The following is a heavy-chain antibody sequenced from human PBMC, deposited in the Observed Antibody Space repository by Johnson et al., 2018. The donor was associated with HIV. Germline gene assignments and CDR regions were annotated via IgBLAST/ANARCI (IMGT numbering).Heavy chain of an antibody. CDR1: GFTFSSYD. Sequence: VQLVESGGGLVQPGGSLRLSCAASGFTFSSYDMHWVRQATGKGLEWVSAIGTAGDTYYPGSVKGRFTISRENAKNSLFLQMNSLRAEDTALYYCTRDLFAHGSGWYDPFDIWGQGTMVTVSS. D-gene: IGHD6-19*01. CDR3: TRDLFAHGSGWYDPFDI. J-gene: IGHJ3*02. CDR2: IGTAGDT. V-gene: IGHV3-13*01.